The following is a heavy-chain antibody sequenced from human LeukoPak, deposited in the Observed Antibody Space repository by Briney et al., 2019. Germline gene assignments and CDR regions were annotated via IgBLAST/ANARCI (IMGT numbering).Heavy chain of an antibody. V-gene: IGHV5-51*01. D-gene: IGHD1-1*01. CDR3: ARHPAPVTKAYYYYYGMDV. CDR1: GYSFTSYW. Sequence: GESLKISCKGSGYSFTSYWIGWVRQMPGKGLEWMGIIYPGDSDTRYSPSFQGQVTISADKSISTAYLQWSSLKASDTAMYHCARHPAPVTKAYYYYYGMDVWGQGTTVTVSS. J-gene: IGHJ6*02. CDR2: IYPGDSDT.